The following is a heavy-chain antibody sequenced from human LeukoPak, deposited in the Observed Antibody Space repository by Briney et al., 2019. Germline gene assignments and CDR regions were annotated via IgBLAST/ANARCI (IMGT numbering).Heavy chain of an antibody. V-gene: IGHV3-30*04. CDR3: ARTSGGWTFDI. J-gene: IGHJ3*02. D-gene: IGHD6-19*01. CDR1: GFTFSNYA. CDR2: ISYDGSNK. Sequence: PGRSLRLSCAASGFTFSNYAMHWVRQAPGKGLEWVALISYDGSNKYYADCVKGRFTISRDNSKNTVYLQINGLRAEDTAVYYCARTSGGWTFDIWGQGTMVTVSS.